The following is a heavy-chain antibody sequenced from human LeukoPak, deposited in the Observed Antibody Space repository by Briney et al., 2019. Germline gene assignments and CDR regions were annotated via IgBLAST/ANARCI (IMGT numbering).Heavy chain of an antibody. V-gene: IGHV4-38-2*02. Sequence: SETLSLTCTVSGYSFSSGSYWGWIRQPPGRGLEWIASLYHGASTYYNPSLKSRVTISVDTSKNQFSLKLSSVTAADTAVYYCARGADGGNGDDAFDIWGQGTMVTVSS. CDR2: LYHGAST. D-gene: IGHD4-23*01. J-gene: IGHJ3*02. CDR1: GYSFSSGSY. CDR3: ARGADGGNGDDAFDI.